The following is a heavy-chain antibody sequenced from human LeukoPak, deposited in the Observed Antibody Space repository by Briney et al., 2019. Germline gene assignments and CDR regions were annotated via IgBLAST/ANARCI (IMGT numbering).Heavy chain of an antibody. CDR2: IYYSGST. Sequence: PSETLSLTCTVSGGSISSYYWSWIRQPPGKGLEWIGYIYYSGSTNYNPSLKSRVTISVDTSKNQFSLKLSSVTAADMAVYYCARDIRRAVYAISRPLSWFDPWGQGTLVTVSS. J-gene: IGHJ5*02. D-gene: IGHD2-8*01. CDR1: GGSISSYY. CDR3: ARDIRRAVYAISRPLSWFDP. V-gene: IGHV4-59*01.